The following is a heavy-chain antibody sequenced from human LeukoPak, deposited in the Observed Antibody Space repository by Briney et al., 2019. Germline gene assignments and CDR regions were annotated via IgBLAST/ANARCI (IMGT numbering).Heavy chain of an antibody. D-gene: IGHD5-18*01. J-gene: IGHJ4*02. CDR2: IYHSGST. CDR1: GYSISSGYY. Sequence: PSETLSLTCTVSGYSISSGYYWGWIRQPPGKGLEWIGSIYHSGSTYYNPSLKSRVTISVDTSKNQFSLKLSSVTAADTAVYYCARDPPLASYGYWDMFDYWGQGNLVTVSS. V-gene: IGHV4-38-2*02. CDR3: ARDPPLASYGYWDMFDY.